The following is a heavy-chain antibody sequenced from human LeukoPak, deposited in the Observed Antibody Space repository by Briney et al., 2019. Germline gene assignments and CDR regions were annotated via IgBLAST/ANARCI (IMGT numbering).Heavy chain of an antibody. Sequence: ASVKVSCKASGGTFSSYAISWVRQAPGQGLEWMGWISAYNGNTNYAQKFQGRVTMTTDTSTSTAYMELRSLRSDDTAVYYCARSGLLWFGEPISYWGQGTLVTVSS. CDR1: GGTFSSYA. D-gene: IGHD3-10*01. CDR2: ISAYNGNT. V-gene: IGHV1-18*01. J-gene: IGHJ4*02. CDR3: ARSGLLWFGEPISY.